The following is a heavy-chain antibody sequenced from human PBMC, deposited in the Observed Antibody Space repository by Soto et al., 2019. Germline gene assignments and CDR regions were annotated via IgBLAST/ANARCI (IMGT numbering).Heavy chain of an antibody. V-gene: IGHV1-69*13. D-gene: IGHD3-22*01. J-gene: IGHJ4*02. Sequence: ASVKVSCKASGGTFSSYAISWVRQSPGQGLEWMGGIIPIFGTANYAQKFQGRVTITADESTSTAYMELSSLRSEDTAVYYCASSYDSSGYYPNFDYWGQGTLVTVSS. CDR2: IIPIFGTA. CDR1: GGTFSSYA. CDR3: ASSYDSSGYYPNFDY.